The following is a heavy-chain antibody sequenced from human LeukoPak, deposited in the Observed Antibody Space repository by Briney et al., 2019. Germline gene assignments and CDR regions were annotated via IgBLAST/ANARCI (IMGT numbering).Heavy chain of an antibody. CDR1: GFTFSDYA. V-gene: IGHV3-49*04. CDR3: IGSFGELTFFDY. J-gene: IGHJ4*02. CDR2: IRSKAYGGTT. D-gene: IGHD3-10*01. Sequence: GRSLRLSCTTSGFTFSDYAMSWVRQAPGKGLEWVGFIRSKAYGGTTEYAASVKGRFTISRDDSKSIAYLQMNSLKTEDTAVYYCIGSFGELTFFDYWGQGILVTVSS.